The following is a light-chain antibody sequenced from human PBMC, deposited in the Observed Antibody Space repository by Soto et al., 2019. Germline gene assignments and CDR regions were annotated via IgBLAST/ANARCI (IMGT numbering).Light chain of an antibody. CDR3: VVYTGSGIGM. CDR2: STN. J-gene: IGLJ3*02. V-gene: IGLV8-61*01. CDR1: SGSVSASYY. Sequence: QTVVTQEPSFSVSPGGTVTLTCGLSSGSVSASYYPSWYQQTPGQAPRTLIYSTNIRSSGVPDRFSGSILGNKAALTITGAQAEDESDYYCVVYTGSGIGMFGGGTKLTVL.